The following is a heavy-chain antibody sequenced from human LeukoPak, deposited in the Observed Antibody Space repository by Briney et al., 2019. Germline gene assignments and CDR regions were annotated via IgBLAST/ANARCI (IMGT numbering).Heavy chain of an antibody. Sequence: QTGRSLRLSCAASGFTFSNYGMHWVRQAPGKGLEWVVVISYDGSNKHYADSVKGRFTISRDNSKNTLYLQMNSLRAEDTAVYYCANGYYYGSGSYYKEAFDIWGQGTMVTVSS. CDR3: ANGYYYGSGSYYKEAFDI. J-gene: IGHJ3*02. V-gene: IGHV3-30*18. CDR2: ISYDGSNK. CDR1: GFTFSNYG. D-gene: IGHD3-10*01.